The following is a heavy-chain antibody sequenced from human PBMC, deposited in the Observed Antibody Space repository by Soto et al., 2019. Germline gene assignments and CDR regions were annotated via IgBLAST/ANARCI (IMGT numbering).Heavy chain of an antibody. V-gene: IGHV3-15*01. CDR3: TTEYYDFWSGYYQYYLEY. J-gene: IGHJ4*02. CDR2: IKSKTDGGTT. D-gene: IGHD3-3*01. CDR1: GFTFSNAW. Sequence: GGSLRLSCAASGFTFSNAWMSFVRQAPGKGLEWVGRIKSKTDGGTTDYAAPVKGRFTISRDDSKNTLYLQMNSLKTEDTAVYYCTTEYYDFWSGYYQYYLEYWGQGTLVTVSS.